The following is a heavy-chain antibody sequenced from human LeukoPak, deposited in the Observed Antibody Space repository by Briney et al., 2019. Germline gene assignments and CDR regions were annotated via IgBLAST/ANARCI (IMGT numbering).Heavy chain of an antibody. D-gene: IGHD3-3*01. CDR3: AKEESGPFFDY. V-gene: IGHV3-30*18. J-gene: IGHJ4*02. Sequence: GGSLRLSCAASGFTLSSYGMRWVRQAPGKGLEWVAVISYDGSNKYYADSVKGRFTISRDNSKNTLYLQMNSLRAEDTAVYYCAKEESGPFFDYWGQGTLVTVSS. CDR2: ISYDGSNK. CDR1: GFTLSSYG.